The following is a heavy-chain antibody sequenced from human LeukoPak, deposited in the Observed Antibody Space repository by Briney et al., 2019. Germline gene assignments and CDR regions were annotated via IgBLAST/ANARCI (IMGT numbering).Heavy chain of an antibody. Sequence: GGSLRLSCAASGFTFSSSAMSWVRPAPGKGLEWVSSIIVSGDNTYYTDSVQGRFTISRDNFKNTLYLQMNSLRPEDTAIYYCAKLTPYWGQGTLVTVSS. V-gene: IGHV3-23*01. J-gene: IGHJ4*02. CDR3: AKLTPY. CDR2: IIVSGDNT. D-gene: IGHD3-9*01. CDR1: GFTFSSSA.